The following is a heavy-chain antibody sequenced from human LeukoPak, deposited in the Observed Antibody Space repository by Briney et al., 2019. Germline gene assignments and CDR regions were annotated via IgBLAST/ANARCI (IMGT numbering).Heavy chain of an antibody. CDR1: GGSISSGGYS. V-gene: IGHV4-30-2*01. CDR3: ARMGRKERFLDY. D-gene: IGHD5-24*01. J-gene: IGHJ4*02. Sequence: SETLSLTCAVSGGSISSGGYSWSWTRQPPGKGLEWIGYIYHSGSTYYNPSLKSRVTISVDRSKNQFSLKLSSVTAADTAVYYCARMGRKERFLDYWGQGTLVTVSS. CDR2: IYHSGST.